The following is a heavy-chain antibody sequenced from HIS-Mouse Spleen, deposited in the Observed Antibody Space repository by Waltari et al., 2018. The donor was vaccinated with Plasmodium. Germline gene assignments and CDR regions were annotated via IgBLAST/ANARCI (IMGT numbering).Heavy chain of an antibody. Sequence: QVQLVESGGGVVQPGRSLRLSCAASGFTFSSYGMHWGRQAPGKGLEWVAVRSYDGSNKYYADSVKGRFTISRDNSKNTLYLQMNSLRAEDTAVYYCAKEVLGYYDFWSRPDYWGQGTLVTVSS. CDR1: GFTFSSYG. CDR3: AKEVLGYYDFWSRPDY. V-gene: IGHV3-30*18. CDR2: RSYDGSNK. D-gene: IGHD3-3*01. J-gene: IGHJ4*02.